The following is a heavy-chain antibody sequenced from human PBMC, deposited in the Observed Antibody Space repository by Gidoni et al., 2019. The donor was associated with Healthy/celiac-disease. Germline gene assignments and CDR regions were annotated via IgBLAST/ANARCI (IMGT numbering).Heavy chain of an antibody. CDR2: IIPIFGTA. D-gene: IGHD1-20*01. V-gene: IGHV1-69*01. CDR1: GGTFSSYA. J-gene: IGHJ4*02. Sequence: QVQMCQSGAEVKKPGSWVKVSCKASGGTFSSYAISWVRQAPGQGLEWMGGIIPIFGTANYAQKFQGRVTITADESTSTAYMELSSLRSEDTAVYYCARSYNWNDAIDYWGQGTLVTVSS. CDR3: ARSYNWNDAIDY.